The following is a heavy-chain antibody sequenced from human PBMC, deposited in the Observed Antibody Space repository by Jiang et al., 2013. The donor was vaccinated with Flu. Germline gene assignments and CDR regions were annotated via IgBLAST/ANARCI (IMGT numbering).Heavy chain of an antibody. Sequence: SQTLSLTCAVSGDIVSSNNAAWNWIRQSPSRGLEWLGRTYYRSQWYSDFAASVRSRITINADTSNNQFSLQLNSVTPEDTAVYYCARYTTAWYLDHWGQGNPGHRLL. D-gene: IGHD6-13*01. V-gene: IGHV6-1*01. CDR2: TYYRSQWYS. CDR1: GDIVSSNNAA. CDR3: ARYTTAWYLDH. J-gene: IGHJ4*02.